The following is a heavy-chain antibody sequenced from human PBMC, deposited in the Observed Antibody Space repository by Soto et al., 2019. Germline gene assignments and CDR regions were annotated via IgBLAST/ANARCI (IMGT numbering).Heavy chain of an antibody. Sequence: ASVKVTCKAAGYTFTSYDINWVRQATGQGLEWMGWMNPNSGNTGYAQKFEGRVTMTRNTSISTAYMELSSLRSEDTAVYYCARAAPGSGYDLPKFYYYYMDVWGKGTTVTVS. CDR1: GYTFTSYD. CDR3: ARAAPGSGYDLPKFYYYYMDV. CDR2: MNPNSGNT. D-gene: IGHD5-12*01. V-gene: IGHV1-8*01. J-gene: IGHJ6*03.